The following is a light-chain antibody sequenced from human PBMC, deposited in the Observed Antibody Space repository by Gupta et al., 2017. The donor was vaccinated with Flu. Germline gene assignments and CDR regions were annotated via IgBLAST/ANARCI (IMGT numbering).Light chain of an antibody. CDR3: HQSYNYPRS. CDR1: QSIGTY. Sequence: DLVLAHSPSSLSASVGDRVTITCRASQSIGTYLNWYQQKPGKAPGLLVFEASSLQSGVPSRFSGSGSGTDFSLTINSLQLEDFATYYCHQSYNYPRSFGQGTKVEIK. V-gene: IGKV1-39*01. J-gene: IGKJ2*03. CDR2: EAS.